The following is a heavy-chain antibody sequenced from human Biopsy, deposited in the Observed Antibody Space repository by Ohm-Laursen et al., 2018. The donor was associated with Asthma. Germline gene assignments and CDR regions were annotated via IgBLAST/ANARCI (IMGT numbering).Heavy chain of an antibody. D-gene: IGHD1-1*01. CDR2: ISYDGSNK. CDR3: AKESGSNYALDI. J-gene: IGHJ3*02. Sequence: SLRLSCSASGFTFSSYAMHWVRQAPGKGLEWVAVISYDGSNKYYADSVKGRFTISRDNSKNTLYLQMNSPRAEDTAVYYCAKESGSNYALDIWGQGTMVTVSS. CDR1: GFTFSSYA. V-gene: IGHV3-30-3*01.